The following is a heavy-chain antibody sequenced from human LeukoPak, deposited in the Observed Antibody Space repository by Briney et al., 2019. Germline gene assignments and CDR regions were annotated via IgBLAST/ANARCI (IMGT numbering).Heavy chain of an antibody. J-gene: IGHJ4*02. CDR2: INHSGST. V-gene: IGHV4-34*01. D-gene: IGHD3-22*01. CDR1: GGSFSGYY. Sequence: SETLSLTCAVYGGSFSGYYWSWIRQPPGKGLEWIGEINHSGSTNYNPSLKSRVTISVDTSKNQFSLKLSSVTAADTAVYYCARTEYYYDSSVGLDYWGQGTLVTVSS. CDR3: ARTEYYYDSSVGLDY.